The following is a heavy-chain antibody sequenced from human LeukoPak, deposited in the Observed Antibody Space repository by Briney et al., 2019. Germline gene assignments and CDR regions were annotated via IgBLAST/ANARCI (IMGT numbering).Heavy chain of an antibody. CDR3: ASSPLGGGNSVRLLRVFDY. V-gene: IGHV1-18*01. Sequence: GASVKVSCKASGYTFTSYGISWVRQAPGQGLEWMGWISAYNGNTNYAQKLQGRVTMTTDTSTSTAYMELRSLRSEDTAVYYCASSPLGGGNSVRLLRVFDYWGQGTLVTVSS. CDR2: ISAYNGNT. CDR1: GYTFTSYG. D-gene: IGHD4-23*01. J-gene: IGHJ4*02.